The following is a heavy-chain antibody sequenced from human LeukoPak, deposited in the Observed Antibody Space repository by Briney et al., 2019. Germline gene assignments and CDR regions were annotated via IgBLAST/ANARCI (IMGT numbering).Heavy chain of an antibody. CDR2: ISYDGSNK. CDR3: ARSKGLYYDSSGYYPDY. CDR1: GFTFSSYA. J-gene: IGHJ4*02. V-gene: IGHV3-30-3*01. D-gene: IGHD3-22*01. Sequence: PGGSVTLFCAASGFTFSSYAMHWVRQAPGKGLEWVAVISYDGSNKYYADSVKGRFTISRDNSKNTLYLQMNSLRAEDTAVYYCARSKGLYYDSSGYYPDYWGEGTLASVSS.